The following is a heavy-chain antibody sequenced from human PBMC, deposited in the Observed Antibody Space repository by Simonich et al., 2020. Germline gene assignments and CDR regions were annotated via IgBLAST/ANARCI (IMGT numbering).Heavy chain of an antibody. CDR3: ARSHIAAAGTGYFQH. D-gene: IGHD6-13*01. CDR2: INPTSGGT. CDR1: GYTFTGYY. J-gene: IGHJ1*01. Sequence: QVQLVQSGAEVKKPGASVKVSCKASGYTFTGYYMHWVRQAPGQGLEWRGWINPTSGGTNYAQKFQGRVTMTRDTSISTAYMELSRLRSDDTAVYYCARSHIAAAGTGYFQHWGQGTLVTVSS. V-gene: IGHV1-2*02.